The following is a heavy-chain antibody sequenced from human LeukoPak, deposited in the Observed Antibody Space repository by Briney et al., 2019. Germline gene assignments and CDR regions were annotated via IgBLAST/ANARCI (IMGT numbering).Heavy chain of an antibody. CDR1: GFTVSNYW. Sequence: PGGSLRLSCAASGFTVSNYWMSWVRQAPGEGLEWVACIHQNGGTEYYVDSVKGRFAISRDNSKNSLHLQMSSLTVEDTALYYCARDLSSRDAFWGQGTLVIVSS. CDR2: IHQNGGTE. V-gene: IGHV3-7*03. D-gene: IGHD6-13*01. J-gene: IGHJ4*02. CDR3: ARDLSSRDAF.